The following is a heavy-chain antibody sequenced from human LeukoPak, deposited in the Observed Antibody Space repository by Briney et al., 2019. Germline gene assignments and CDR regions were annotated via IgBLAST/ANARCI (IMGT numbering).Heavy chain of an antibody. D-gene: IGHD6-6*01. V-gene: IGHV1-24*01. CDR1: GYTLTELS. CDR3: ATCPVIAARRGYYYYYYMDV. CDR2: FDPEDGET. Sequence: ASVTVSCKVSGYTLTELSMHWVRQAPGKGLEWMGGFDPEDGETIYAQKFQGRVTMTEDTSTDTAYMELSSLRSEDTAVYYCATCPVIAARRGYYYYYYMDVWGKGTTVTVSS. J-gene: IGHJ6*03.